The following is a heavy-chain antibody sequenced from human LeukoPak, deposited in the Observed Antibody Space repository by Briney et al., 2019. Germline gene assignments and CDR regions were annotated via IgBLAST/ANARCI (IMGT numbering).Heavy chain of an antibody. J-gene: IGHJ4*02. CDR1: GFTFSSNG. Sequence: GGSLRLSCAASGFTFSSNGMHWVRQAPGKGLEWVAVISYDGSNKYYADSVKGRFTISRDNSKNTLYLQMNSLRAEDTAVYYCAKVYGRGYGSGSYFDYWGQGTLVTVSS. CDR3: AKVYGRGYGSGSYFDY. D-gene: IGHD3-10*01. CDR2: ISYDGSNK. V-gene: IGHV3-30*18.